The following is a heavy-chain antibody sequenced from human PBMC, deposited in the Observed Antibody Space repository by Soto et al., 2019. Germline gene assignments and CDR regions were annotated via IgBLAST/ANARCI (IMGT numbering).Heavy chain of an antibody. Sequence: GGSLRLSCAASGFTFSSYAMSWVRQAPGKGLEWVSAISGSGGSTYYADSVKGRFTISRDNSKNTLYLQMNSLRAEDTAVYYCAKACDYVWGSYRTPYFDYWGQGTLVTVSS. J-gene: IGHJ4*02. CDR3: AKACDYVWGSYRTPYFDY. CDR1: GFTFSSYA. V-gene: IGHV3-23*01. CDR2: ISGSGGST. D-gene: IGHD3-16*02.